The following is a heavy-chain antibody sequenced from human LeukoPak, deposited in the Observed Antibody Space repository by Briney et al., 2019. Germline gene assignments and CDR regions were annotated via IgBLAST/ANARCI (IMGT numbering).Heavy chain of an antibody. D-gene: IGHD1/OR15-1a*01. V-gene: IGHV4-59*08. Sequence: PSETLSLTCSVSGGSINNYYWSWIRQPPGKGLEWIGYIYYSGSNSDYNPSLNSRATMSVETPKNQFSLNLRSVTAADTAVYYCARYFSGSNNRWYLDYWGQGTLVTVSS. J-gene: IGHJ4*02. CDR2: IYYSGSNS. CDR1: GGSINNYY. CDR3: ARYFSGSNNRWYLDY.